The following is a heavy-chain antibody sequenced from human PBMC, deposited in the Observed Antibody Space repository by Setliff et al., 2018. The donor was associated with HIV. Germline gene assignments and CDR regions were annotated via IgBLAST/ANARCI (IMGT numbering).Heavy chain of an antibody. CDR1: GYSFTRYY. CDR2: THPSGGSP. D-gene: IGHD3-22*01. CDR3: ALGGYYDRSAYYY. Sequence: ASVKVSCKASGYSFTRYYMHWVRQAPGQGLEWMGITHPSGGSPNYAQKFQGRVTMTRDMSTTTVYMELSSLKSEDTAVYYCALGGYYDRSAYYYWGQGTLVTVSS. V-gene: IGHV1-46*01. J-gene: IGHJ4*02.